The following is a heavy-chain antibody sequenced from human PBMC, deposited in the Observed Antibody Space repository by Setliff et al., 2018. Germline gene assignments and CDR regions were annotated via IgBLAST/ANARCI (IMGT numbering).Heavy chain of an antibody. CDR2: ISGGGRYT. CDR3: ARGNVGTSFDVFDV. V-gene: IGHV3-21*04. D-gene: IGHD2-2*01. J-gene: IGHJ3*01. Sequence: PGGSLRLSCIASGFTFSSYSMNWVRQAPGKGLEWVSSISGGGRYTYSADSVRGRFTISRDNAKNSLYLQMNSLRAEDTAVYFCARGNVGTSFDVFDVWGQGTMVTVSS. CDR1: GFTFSSYS.